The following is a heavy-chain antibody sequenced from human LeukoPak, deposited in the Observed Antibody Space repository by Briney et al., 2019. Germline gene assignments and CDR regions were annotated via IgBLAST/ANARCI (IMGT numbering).Heavy chain of an antibody. CDR3: AKLKWLTTGNFDY. CDR2: LTGGGGVT. J-gene: IGHJ4*02. D-gene: IGHD5-12*01. V-gene: IGHV3-23*01. Sequence: GGSLRLSCAASGFTFSSNAMSWVRQAPGKGLEWVSALTGGGGVTHYADSVKGRFTISRDNSKNTLYLQTTSLRAEDTAVYYCAKLKWLTTGNFDYWGQGTLVTVSS. CDR1: GFTFSSNA.